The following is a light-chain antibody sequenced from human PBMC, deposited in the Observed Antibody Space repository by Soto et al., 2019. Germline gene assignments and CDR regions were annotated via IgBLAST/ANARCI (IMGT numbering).Light chain of an antibody. CDR1: QSVSSSY. Sequence: EIVLTQSPGTLSLSPGDRATLSCRASQSVSSSYLAWYQQKPGQAPRLLIYGASSRATGIPDRFSGSGSGTDFTLTISRLEPEDFAVYYCQQYGSSPLFGQGTKVDIK. CDR3: QQYGSSPL. J-gene: IGKJ1*01. CDR2: GAS. V-gene: IGKV3-20*01.